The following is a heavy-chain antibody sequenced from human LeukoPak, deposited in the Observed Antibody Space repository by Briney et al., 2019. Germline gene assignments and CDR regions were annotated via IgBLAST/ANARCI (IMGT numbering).Heavy chain of an antibody. V-gene: IGHV3-43*02. D-gene: IGHD2/OR15-2a*01. CDR3: AKDYPPGSNSPYYYYYYMDV. Sequence: GGPLRLSCAASGFTFDDYAMHWVRQAPGKGLEWVSLISGDGGSTYYADSVKGRFTISRDNSKNSLYLQMNSLRTEDTALYYCAKDYPPGSNSPYYYYYYMDVWGKGTTVTVSS. J-gene: IGHJ6*03. CDR2: ISGDGGST. CDR1: GFTFDDYA.